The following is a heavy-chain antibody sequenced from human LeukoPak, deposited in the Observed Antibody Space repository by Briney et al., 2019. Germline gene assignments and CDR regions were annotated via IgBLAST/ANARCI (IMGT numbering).Heavy chain of an antibody. CDR1: GGSFSGYY. J-gene: IGHJ3*02. V-gene: IGHV4-34*01. CDR3: ATYYYGLFDI. Sequence: PSETLSLTCAVYGGSFSGYYWSWIRQPPGKGLEWIGEINHSGSTNYNPSLKSRVTISVDTSKNRSSLKLSSVTAADTAVYYCATYYYGLFDIWGQGTMVTVSS. CDR2: INHSGST. D-gene: IGHD3-10*01.